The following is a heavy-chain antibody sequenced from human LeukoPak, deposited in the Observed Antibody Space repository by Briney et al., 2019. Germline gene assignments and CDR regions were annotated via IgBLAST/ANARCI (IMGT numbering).Heavy chain of an antibody. CDR1: GFTFDDYA. CDR2: ISWNSGSI. J-gene: IGHJ4*02. V-gene: IGHV3-9*03. CDR3: AKGWFGELLPPWYFDY. Sequence: GGFLRLSCAASGFTFDDYAMHWVRQAPGKGLEWVSGISWNSGSIGYADSVKGRFTISRDNAKNSLYLQMNSLRAEDMALYYCAKGWFGELLPPWYFDYWGQGTLVTVSS. D-gene: IGHD3-10*01.